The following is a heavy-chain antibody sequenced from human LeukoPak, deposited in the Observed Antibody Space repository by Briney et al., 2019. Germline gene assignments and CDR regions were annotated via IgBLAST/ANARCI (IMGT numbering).Heavy chain of an antibody. Sequence: GGSLRLSCAASGFIFSTYAMSWVRQAPGKGLEWVSGISWNSGSIGYADSVKGRFTISRDNAKNSLYLQMNSLRAEDTALYYCAKELGYCSGGSCYDYYYGMDVWGQGTTVTVSS. D-gene: IGHD2-15*01. J-gene: IGHJ6*02. V-gene: IGHV3-9*01. CDR2: ISWNSGSI. CDR1: GFIFSTYA. CDR3: AKELGYCSGGSCYDYYYGMDV.